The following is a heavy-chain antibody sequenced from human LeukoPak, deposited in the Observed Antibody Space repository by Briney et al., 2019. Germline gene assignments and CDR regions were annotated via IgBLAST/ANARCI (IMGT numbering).Heavy chain of an antibody. CDR2: LFYSGST. CDR1: GGSISSSSYY. CDR3: ARHEAAAGQFDY. D-gene: IGHD6-13*01. Sequence: SETLSLTCIVSGGSISSSSYYWGWIRQPPGKGLEWIGSLFYSGSTYYNTSLKSRVTISVDTSKKQFSLKLSPVTAADTAVYYCARHEAAAGQFDYWGQGTLVTVSS. V-gene: IGHV4-39*01. J-gene: IGHJ4*02.